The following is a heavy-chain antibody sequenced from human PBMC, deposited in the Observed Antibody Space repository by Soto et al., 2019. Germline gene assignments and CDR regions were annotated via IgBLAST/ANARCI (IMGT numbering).Heavy chain of an antibody. J-gene: IGHJ4*02. CDR1: GYTFTNYF. CDR2: ISPGGTTT. V-gene: IGHV1-46*01. Sequence: SVKGSCNASGYTFTNYFMHWVRQAPGQGLEWMGIISPGGTTTTYAQKFQGRVTLTWDTSTSTVYMELSSLRSEDTAVYYCERDPWNYWGQGTLVTVSS. CDR3: ERDPWNY. D-gene: IGHD3-3*01.